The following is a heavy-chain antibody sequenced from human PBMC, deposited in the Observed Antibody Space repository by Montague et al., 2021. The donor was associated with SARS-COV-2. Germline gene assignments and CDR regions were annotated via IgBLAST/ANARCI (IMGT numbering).Heavy chain of an antibody. D-gene: IGHD3-9*01. CDR1: GGSISSYSYY. CDR3: ARQPVLRYFDWLPWFGGMDV. Sequence: SETLSLTCTVSGGSISSYSYYWGWIRPPPGQGLEWIRCIYYSASSYSNPSLQIRVSIAGATCQNHLSLKLSSVTAADTAVYYCARQPVLRYFDWLPWFGGMDVWGQGTTVTVSS. V-gene: IGHV4-39*01. J-gene: IGHJ6*02. CDR2: IYYSASS.